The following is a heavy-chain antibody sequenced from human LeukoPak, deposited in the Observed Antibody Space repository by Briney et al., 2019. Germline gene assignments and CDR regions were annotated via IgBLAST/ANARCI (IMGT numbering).Heavy chain of an antibody. D-gene: IGHD4-17*01. Sequence: PSETLSLTCTVSGDSISGFYWSWIRQPAGKGLQWIGRISTSGSTNYNPSLKSRVTMSVDRSTNELSLTVRSVTAADTALYYCARGLPSYGDYVDYYFYMDVWGKGTTVTVSS. J-gene: IGHJ6*03. V-gene: IGHV4-4*07. CDR2: ISTSGST. CDR1: GDSISGFY. CDR3: ARGLPSYGDYVDYYFYMDV.